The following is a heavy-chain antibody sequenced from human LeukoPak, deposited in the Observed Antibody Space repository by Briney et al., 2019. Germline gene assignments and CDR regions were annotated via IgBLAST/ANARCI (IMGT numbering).Heavy chain of an antibody. Sequence: ASVKVSCKASGYTFTSYGISWVRQAPGQGLEWMGWISAYNGNTNYAQKLQGRVTMTTDTSTSTAYMELRSLRSDDTAVYYCARGLSYYYDSSGYSSWFDPWGQGTLVTVSS. CDR3: ARGLSYYYDSSGYSSWFDP. D-gene: IGHD3-22*01. V-gene: IGHV1-18*01. CDR2: ISAYNGNT. J-gene: IGHJ5*02. CDR1: GYTFTSYG.